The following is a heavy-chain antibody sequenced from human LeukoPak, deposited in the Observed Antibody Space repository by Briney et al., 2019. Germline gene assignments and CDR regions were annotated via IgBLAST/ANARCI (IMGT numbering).Heavy chain of an antibody. V-gene: IGHV1-18*01. D-gene: IGHD1-26*01. CDR2: ISAYNGNT. CDR3: ARESSPIGPFIVGVVDEKQDAFDI. Sequence: ASVKVSCKASGYTFTSYDINWVRQAPGQGLEWMGWISAYNGNTNYAQKLQGRVTMTTDTSTSTAYMELRSLRSDDTAVYYCARESSPIGPFIVGVVDEKQDAFDIWGQGTMVTVSS. CDR1: GYTFTSYD. J-gene: IGHJ3*02.